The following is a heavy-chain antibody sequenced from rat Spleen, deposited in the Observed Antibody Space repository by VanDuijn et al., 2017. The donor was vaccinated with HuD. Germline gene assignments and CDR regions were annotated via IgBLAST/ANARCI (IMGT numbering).Heavy chain of an antibody. Sequence: EVELVESGGGLVQPGRSMKLSCAASGFTFNDFVMAWVRQAPTKGLEWVASIGLSGTTTYYRDSVKGRFTISRDDAKSTLYLQMDSLRSEDTATYYCTTKADWGQGVMVTVSS. V-gene: IGHV5-25*01. CDR2: IGLSGTTT. CDR1: GFTFNDFV. J-gene: IGHJ2*01. CDR3: TTKAD.